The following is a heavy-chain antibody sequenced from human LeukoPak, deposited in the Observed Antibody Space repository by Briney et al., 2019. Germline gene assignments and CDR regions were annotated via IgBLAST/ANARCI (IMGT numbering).Heavy chain of an antibody. Sequence: GGSLRLSCAASGFTFSSYAMHWVRQAPGKGLEWVAVISYDGSDEYYADSVKGRFTISRDNSKNTLYLQMNSLRAEDTAVYYCARDGGWPIQYYFDYWGQGTLDTVSS. D-gene: IGHD6-19*01. J-gene: IGHJ4*02. CDR3: ARDGGWPIQYYFDY. CDR1: GFTFSSYA. CDR2: ISYDGSDE. V-gene: IGHV3-30*07.